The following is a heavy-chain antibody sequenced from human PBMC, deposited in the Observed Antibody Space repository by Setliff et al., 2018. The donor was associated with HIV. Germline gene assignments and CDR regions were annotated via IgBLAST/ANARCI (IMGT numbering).Heavy chain of an antibody. CDR3: ARALPADYLYFLAS. CDR2: ISGDGSTHI. CDR1: GFTFDNSA. Sequence: GGSLRLSCAASGFTFDNSAMGWVRQAPGKGLEWVASISGDGSTHIFYANSLKGRFTISRDNAKNSLYLQMNSLRAEDTAVYYGARALPADYLYFLASWGQGTLVTSPQ. V-gene: IGHV3-21*04. J-gene: IGHJ4*02. D-gene: IGHD3-16*01.